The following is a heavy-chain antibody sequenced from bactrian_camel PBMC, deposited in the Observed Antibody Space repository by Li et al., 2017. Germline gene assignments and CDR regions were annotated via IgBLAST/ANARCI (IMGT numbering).Heavy chain of an antibody. Sequence: QLVESGGGSVQAGESLRLSCAYSGDYYSRNCMKWFRQVPGKEREGVAVIYPGDGSTDYTDTVKGRFAISQDNAKNTVYLQMNSLKPEDTAVYYCVRGGTYYYSMEYWGKGTQVTVS. J-gene: IGHJ7*01. V-gene: IGHV3S25*01. CDR2: IYPGDGST. CDR1: GDYYSRNC.